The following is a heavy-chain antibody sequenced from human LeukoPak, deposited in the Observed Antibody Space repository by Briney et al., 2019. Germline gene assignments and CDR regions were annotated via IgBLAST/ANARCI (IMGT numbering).Heavy chain of an antibody. D-gene: IGHD5-18*01. V-gene: IGHV1-2*02. CDR1: GYTFPGYY. CDR3: ARGQDTAGHRHYDY. J-gene: IGHJ4*02. CDR2: INPNSGGT. Sequence: GASVKVSCKATGYTFPGYYMHWVRQAPGQGPEWMGWINPNSGGTNYAQKFQGRITMTRDTSISTAYMELSRLRSDDTAVYYCARGQDTAGHRHYDYWGQGTLVTVSS.